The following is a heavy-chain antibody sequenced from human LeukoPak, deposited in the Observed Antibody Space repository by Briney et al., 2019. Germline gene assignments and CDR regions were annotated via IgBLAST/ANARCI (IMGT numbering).Heavy chain of an antibody. Sequence: GGSLRLSCAASGFTFSSYGMSWVRQAPGKGLEWVSAISGSGGSTCYADSVKGRFTISRDNSRNTLYLQMNSLRAEDTAVYYCAKGAYGIYYDSSGYYLFDYWGQGTLVTVSS. V-gene: IGHV3-23*01. CDR3: AKGAYGIYYDSSGYYLFDY. D-gene: IGHD3-22*01. J-gene: IGHJ4*02. CDR1: GFTFSSYG. CDR2: ISGSGGST.